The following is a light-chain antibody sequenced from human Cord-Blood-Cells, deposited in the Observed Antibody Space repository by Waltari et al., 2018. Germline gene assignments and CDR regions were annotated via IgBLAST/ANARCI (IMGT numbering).Light chain of an antibody. CDR2: AAS. CDR3: QPSYSAPRT. J-gene: IGKJ5*01. Sequence: DIQMTQSPSSLSASVGDRVTITCRASQSISSYLNWYQQKPWKAPKLLIYAASSLQSGVPSRFSGSGSGTDLTLTISSLQPEDFATYYCQPSYSAPRTFGQGTRLEIK. CDR1: QSISSY. V-gene: IGKV1-39*01.